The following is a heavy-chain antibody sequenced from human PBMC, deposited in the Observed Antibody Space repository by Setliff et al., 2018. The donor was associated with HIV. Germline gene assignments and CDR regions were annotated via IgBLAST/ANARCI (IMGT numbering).Heavy chain of an antibody. J-gene: IGHJ4*02. CDR2: IYSGGST. D-gene: IGHD5-18*01. CDR3: AKGGYGGAYYVAGY. CDR1: GFTVSSNY. Sequence: GGSLRLSCAASGFTVSSNYMSWVRQAPGKGLEWVSVIYSGGSTYYADSVKGRFTISRDNSKNTLYLQMNSLRAEDTAVYYCAKGGYGGAYYVAGYWGQGTLVTVSS. V-gene: IGHV3-66*02.